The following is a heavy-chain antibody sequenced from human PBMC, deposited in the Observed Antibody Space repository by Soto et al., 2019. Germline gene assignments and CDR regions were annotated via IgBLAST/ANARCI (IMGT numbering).Heavy chain of an antibody. CDR3: ARGPWESEEWLLFDY. D-gene: IGHD3-3*01. Sequence: ASVKVSCKASGYTFTTYDINWVRQAPGQGLEWLGWMDPNSGSTGYAQNFQGRVSMTRNTSINTAYMELSSMRSDDTAVYYCARGPWESEEWLLFDYWGQGAMVTVYS. V-gene: IGHV1-8*01. CDR2: MDPNSGST. CDR1: GYTFTTYD. J-gene: IGHJ4*02.